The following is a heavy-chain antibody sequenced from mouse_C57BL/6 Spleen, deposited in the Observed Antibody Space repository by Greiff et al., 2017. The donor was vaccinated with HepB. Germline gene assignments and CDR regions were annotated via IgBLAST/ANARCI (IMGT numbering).Heavy chain of an antibody. D-gene: IGHD2-12*01. V-gene: IGHV1-82*01. CDR1: GYAFSSSW. J-gene: IGHJ4*01. Sequence: LVKPGASVKISCKASGYAFSSSWMNWVKQRPGKGLEWIGRIYPGDGDTNYNGKFKGKATLTADKSSSTAYMQLSSLTSEDSAVYFCARTLYDGGYYAMDYWGQGTSVTVSS. CDR3: ARTLYDGGYYAMDY. CDR2: IYPGDGDT.